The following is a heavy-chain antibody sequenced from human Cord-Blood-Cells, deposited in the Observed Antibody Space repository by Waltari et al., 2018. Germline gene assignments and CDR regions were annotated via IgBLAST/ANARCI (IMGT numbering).Heavy chain of an antibody. V-gene: IGHV5-51*01. D-gene: IGHD3-10*02. J-gene: IGHJ3*02. CDR1: GYSFTSYS. CDR3: ARYDRGVMGLSI. Sequence: EVQLVQSGAEVKKPGESLKISCKGSGYSFTSYSIGWVRQMPGKGLEGMGIIEPGDSHTRDSPSLQGQCTISADKSISAAYLQWSSLKASDTAMYYCARYDRGVMGLSIWGQGTMVTVSS. CDR2: IEPGDSHT.